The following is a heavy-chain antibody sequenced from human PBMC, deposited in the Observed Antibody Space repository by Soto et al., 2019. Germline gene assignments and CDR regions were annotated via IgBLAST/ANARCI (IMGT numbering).Heavy chain of an antibody. V-gene: IGHV3-23*01. CDR1: GFTFSSYA. Sequence: HPGGSLRLSCAASGFTFSSYAMSWVRQAPGKGLEWVSAISGSGGSTYYADSVKGRFTISRDNSKNTLYLQMNSLRAEDTAVYYCAKSESCYYTLWAPVWFDYWRPRTVVIVSS. J-gene: IGHJ4*02. CDR2: ISGSGGST. D-gene: IGHD3-3*01. CDR3: AKSESCYYTLWAPVWFDY.